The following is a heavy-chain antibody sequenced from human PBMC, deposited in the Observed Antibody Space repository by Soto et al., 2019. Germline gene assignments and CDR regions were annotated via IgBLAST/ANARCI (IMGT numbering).Heavy chain of an antibody. CDR1: GGSISSSSYY. D-gene: IGHD2-15*01. Sequence: SETLSLTCTVSGGSISSSSYYWGWIRQPPGKGLEWIGSIYYSGSTNYNPSLKSRVTISVDTSKNQFSLKLSSVTAADTAIYYCARVICSGGSCYERGFDYWGQGILVTVSS. CDR3: ARVICSGGSCYERGFDY. CDR2: IYYSGST. V-gene: IGHV4-39*07. J-gene: IGHJ4*02.